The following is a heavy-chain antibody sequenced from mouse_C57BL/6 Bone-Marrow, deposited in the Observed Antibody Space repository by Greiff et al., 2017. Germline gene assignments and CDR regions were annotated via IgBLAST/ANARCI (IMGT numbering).Heavy chain of an antibody. J-gene: IGHJ4*01. D-gene: IGHD2-4*01. V-gene: IGHV1-39*01. CDR2: INPNYGTT. CDR1: GYSFTDYN. Sequence: VQLQQSGPELVKPGASVKISCKASGYSFTDYNMHWVKQSNGKSLEWIGEINPNYGTTSYNQKFKGKATLTVDQSSSSAYMQLNSLTSEDSAVYDCARCYDYDYAMDYWGQGTSVTVSS. CDR3: ARCYDYDYAMDY.